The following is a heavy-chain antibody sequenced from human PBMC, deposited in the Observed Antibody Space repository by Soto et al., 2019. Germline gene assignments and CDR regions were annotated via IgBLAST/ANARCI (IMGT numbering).Heavy chain of an antibody. CDR2: IYYSGST. D-gene: IGHD6-19*01. CDR1: GGSISSSSYY. Sequence: ETLSLTCTVSGGSISSSSYYWGWIRQPPGKGLEWIGSIYYSGSTYYNPSLKSRVTISKNTLYLQMNSLRAEDTAVYFCARGAFFHDSSAYPVVFDYWGQGALVTVSS. J-gene: IGHJ4*02. V-gene: IGHV4-39*07. CDR3: ARGAFFHDSSAYPVVFDY.